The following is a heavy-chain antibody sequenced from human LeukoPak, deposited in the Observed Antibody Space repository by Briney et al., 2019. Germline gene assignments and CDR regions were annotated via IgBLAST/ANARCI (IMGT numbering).Heavy chain of an antibody. CDR1: GFTFCSYS. Sequence: QSGGSLRLSSAASGFTFCSYSIDWVRPAPGEGLEWLSYISSSSSTIYYVNAVKGRFTIYRENAKNSVYLQMNSLRAEDTAVYYCARVWSSGYTKDYWGQGTLVTVSS. CDR2: ISSSSSTI. D-gene: IGHD3-22*01. CDR3: ARVWSSGYTKDY. J-gene: IGHJ4*02. V-gene: IGHV3-48*04.